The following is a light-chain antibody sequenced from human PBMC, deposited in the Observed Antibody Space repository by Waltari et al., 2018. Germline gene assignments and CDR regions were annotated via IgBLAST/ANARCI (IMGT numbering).Light chain of an antibody. CDR3: QQSYSTPLFT. CDR1: QSISHS. V-gene: IGKV1-39*01. CDR2: AAS. J-gene: IGKJ3*01. Sequence: DIQMTQSPSSLSASVGDRVTITCRASQSISHSLNWYQQKPGKAPNLLLYAASSLQSGVPSRFIGSGSGTDFTLTISSLQPEDFATYYCQQSYSTPLFTFGPGTKVNIK.